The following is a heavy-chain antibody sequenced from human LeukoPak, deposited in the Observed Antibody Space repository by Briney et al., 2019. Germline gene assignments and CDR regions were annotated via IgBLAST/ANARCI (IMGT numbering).Heavy chain of an antibody. CDR1: GGSISGSRHY. V-gene: IGHV4-39*01. Sequence: PSETLSLTCTVSGGSISGSRHYWGWIRQPPGKGLEWIGNILYSGSTNYNPSLKSRVTISVDTSKNQFSLKLSSVTAADTAEYYCVRRVAGSGYRDYWGQGTLVTVSS. CDR2: ILYSGST. D-gene: IGHD3-22*01. J-gene: IGHJ4*02. CDR3: VRRVAGSGYRDY.